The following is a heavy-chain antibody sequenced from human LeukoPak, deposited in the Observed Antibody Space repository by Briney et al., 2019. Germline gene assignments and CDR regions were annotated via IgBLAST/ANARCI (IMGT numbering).Heavy chain of an antibody. J-gene: IGHJ6*03. CDR1: GGSISSSSYY. Sequence: SETLSLTCAVSGGSISSSSYYWGWIRQPPGKGLEWIGSIYYSGSTHYNPSLKSRVTISVDTSKNQFSLKLSSVTAADTALYYCARTGGSFYFYYYMDVWGKGTTVTVSS. D-gene: IGHD1-26*01. CDR2: IYYSGST. V-gene: IGHV4-39*07. CDR3: ARTGGSFYFYYYMDV.